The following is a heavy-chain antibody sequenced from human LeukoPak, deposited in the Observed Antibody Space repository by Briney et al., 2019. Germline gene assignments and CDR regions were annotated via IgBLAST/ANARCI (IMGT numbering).Heavy chain of an antibody. J-gene: IGHJ3*02. CDR3: AKDGAPLIVTPLGAFDI. D-gene: IGHD3-22*01. Sequence: GGSLRLSCAASGFTFSSYAMSWVRQAPGKGLEWVSAISGSGGSTYYADSVKGRFTISRDNSKNTLYLQMNSLRAEDTAVYYCAKDGAPLIVTPLGAFDIWGQGTMVTVSS. CDR1: GFTFSSYA. CDR2: ISGSGGST. V-gene: IGHV3-23*01.